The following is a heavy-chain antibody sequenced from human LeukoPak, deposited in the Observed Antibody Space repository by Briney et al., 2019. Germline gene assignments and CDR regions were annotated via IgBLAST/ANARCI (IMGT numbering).Heavy chain of an antibody. J-gene: IGHJ4*02. CDR1: GYSISSGYY. Sequence: SETLSLTCTVSGYSISSGYYWGWIRQPPGKGLEWIGSIYHSGSTYYNPSLKSRVTISVDTSKNQFSLKLSSVTAADTAVYYCARADADYFDYWGQGTLVTVSS. V-gene: IGHV4-38-2*02. CDR2: IYHSGST. CDR3: ARADADYFDY.